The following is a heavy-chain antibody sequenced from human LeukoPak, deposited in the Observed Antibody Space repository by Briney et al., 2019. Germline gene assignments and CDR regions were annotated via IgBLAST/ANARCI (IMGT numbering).Heavy chain of an antibody. D-gene: IGHD1-26*01. J-gene: IGHJ2*01. CDR1: GGSFSGYY. CDR2: INHSGST. V-gene: IGHV4-34*01. Sequence: PSETLSLTCAVYGGSFSGYYWSWIRQPPGKGLEWIGEINHSGSTNYNPSLKSRVTISVDTSKNQFALKLSSVTAADTAVYYWARGGWELLRRYFDLWGRGTLVTVSS. CDR3: ARGGWELLRRYFDL.